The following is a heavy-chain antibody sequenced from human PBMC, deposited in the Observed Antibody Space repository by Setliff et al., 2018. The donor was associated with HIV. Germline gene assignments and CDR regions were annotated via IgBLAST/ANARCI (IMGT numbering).Heavy chain of an antibody. CDR2: VSHSAGT. CDR3: ARHLKWLAPRSDTFDY. CDR1: PGSITVYY. Sequence: SETLSLTCNVSPGSITVYYWTWVRQPPGRGLEWIGYVSHSAGTSYNPSLNSRVTMTVDPSRDQFSLTLTSVTAADTAVYYCARHLKWLAPRSDTFDYWGQGTLVTVSS. V-gene: IGHV4-59*04. J-gene: IGHJ4*02. D-gene: IGHD6-19*01.